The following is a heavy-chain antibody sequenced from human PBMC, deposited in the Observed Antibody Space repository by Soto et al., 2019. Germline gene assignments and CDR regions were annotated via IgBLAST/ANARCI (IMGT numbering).Heavy chain of an antibody. J-gene: IGHJ5*02. V-gene: IGHV4-30-2*01. CDR1: GGSISSGGYS. D-gene: IGHD3-10*01. CDR3: ARAGMSKHTRNAGTCFDP. CDR2: IYHSGAT. Sequence: KPSETLSLTCAVSGGSISSGGYSWSWIRQPPGKGLEWIAYIYHSGATYYNPSLKSRVTISVDRSKNQFSLKLSSVTAADTAVYYGARAGMSKHTRNAGTCFDPWGQGTLVTVSS.